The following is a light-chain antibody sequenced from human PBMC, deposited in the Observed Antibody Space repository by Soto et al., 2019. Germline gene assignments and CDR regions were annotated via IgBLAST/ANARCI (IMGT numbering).Light chain of an antibody. CDR2: GAS. CDR1: QSVSSIY. V-gene: IGKV3-20*01. CDR3: QQYGSSLVIT. J-gene: IGKJ5*01. Sequence: EIVLTQSPGTLSLSPGERATLSCRAIQSVSSIYLAWYQQKPGQAPRLLIYGASSRATGIPDRFSGSGSGTDFTLTISRLEPEDFAVYYCQQYGSSLVITFGQGTRLEIK.